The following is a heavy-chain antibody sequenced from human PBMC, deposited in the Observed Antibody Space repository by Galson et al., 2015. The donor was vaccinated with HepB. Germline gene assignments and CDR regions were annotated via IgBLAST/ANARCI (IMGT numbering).Heavy chain of an antibody. J-gene: IGHJ4*02. Sequence: CAASGFTFSRLGMTWVRQAPGKGLECVSAIGVRGTTDYSDSVKGRFIISRDNSKNMLYLQMNNLRAEDTAVYYFAKGTTDIDYWGQGTLVTVSS. V-gene: IGHV3-23*01. CDR2: IGVRGTT. D-gene: IGHD1-1*01. CDR1: GFTFSRLG. CDR3: AKGTTDIDY.